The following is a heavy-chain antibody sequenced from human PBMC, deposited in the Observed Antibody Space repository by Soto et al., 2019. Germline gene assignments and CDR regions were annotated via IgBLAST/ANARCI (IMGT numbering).Heavy chain of an antibody. CDR1: GYTFTSYA. D-gene: IGHD3-9*01. Sequence: QVQLVQSGAEVKKPGASVKVSCKASGYTFTSYAMHWVRQAPGQRLEWMGWINAGNSNTKYSQKFQGRVTITRDTSASTAYMELSSLRSEDTAVYYCAREATYDILTGYYESNYFDYWGQGTLVTVSS. V-gene: IGHV1-3*01. CDR2: INAGNSNT. J-gene: IGHJ4*02. CDR3: AREATYDILTGYYESNYFDY.